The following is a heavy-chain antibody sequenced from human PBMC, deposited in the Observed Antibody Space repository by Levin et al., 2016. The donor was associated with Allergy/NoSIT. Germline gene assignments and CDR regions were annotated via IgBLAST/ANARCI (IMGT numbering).Heavy chain of an antibody. J-gene: IGHJ5*02. CDR2: ISSGGST. CDR3: ARDQGGELWALGYNWFDP. CDR1: GGSISSSNHY. Sequence: SETLSLTCTVSGGSISSSNHYWGWIRQSPGKGLEWIGSISSGGSTYYIPSLKSRVTISVDTSKNQFSLKLSSVTAADTAVYYCARDQGGELWALGYNWFDPWGQGTLVTVSS. V-gene: IGHV4-39*07. D-gene: IGHD5-18*01.